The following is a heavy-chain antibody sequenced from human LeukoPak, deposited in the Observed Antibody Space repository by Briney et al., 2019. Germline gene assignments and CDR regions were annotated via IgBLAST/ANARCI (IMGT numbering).Heavy chain of an antibody. CDR2: IYYSGST. CDR1: GGSIKSYY. CDR3: ARGARAGYNLEPFDY. J-gene: IGHJ4*02. V-gene: IGHV4-59*08. D-gene: IGHD5-24*01. Sequence: PSETLSLTCTVSGGSIKSYYWSWIRQPPGKGLEWIGYIYYSGSTKYNPSLKSRVTISVDTSKNQFSLKLSSVTAADTAVYYCARGARAGYNLEPFDYWGQGTLVTVSS.